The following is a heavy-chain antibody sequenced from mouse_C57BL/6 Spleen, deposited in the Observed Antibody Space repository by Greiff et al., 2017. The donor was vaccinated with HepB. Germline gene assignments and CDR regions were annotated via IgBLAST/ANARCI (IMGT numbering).Heavy chain of an antibody. J-gene: IGHJ4*01. Sequence: QVQLQQSGAELVRPGSSVKLSCKASGYTFTSYWMDWVKQRPGQGLEWIGNIYPSDSETHYNQKFKDKATLTVDKSSSTAYMQLSSLTSEDSAVYYCARSGETAQAKDAMDYWGQGTSVTVSS. CDR3: ARSGETAQAKDAMDY. CDR1: GYTFTSYW. D-gene: IGHD3-2*02. V-gene: IGHV1-61*01. CDR2: IYPSDSET.